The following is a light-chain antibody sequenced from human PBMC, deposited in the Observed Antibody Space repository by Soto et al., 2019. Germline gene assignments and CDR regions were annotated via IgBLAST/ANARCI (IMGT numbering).Light chain of an antibody. Sequence: EIVMTQSPATLSVSPGERATLSCRANQSVSSNLAWYQQKPGQAPRLLIYGASTRATDVPDRFSGSGSGADFTLSISRLEPEDFAVYYCQQYDISPWTFGQGTKVDIK. V-gene: IGKV3D-15*01. CDR3: QQYDISPWT. J-gene: IGKJ1*01. CDR2: GAS. CDR1: QSVSSN.